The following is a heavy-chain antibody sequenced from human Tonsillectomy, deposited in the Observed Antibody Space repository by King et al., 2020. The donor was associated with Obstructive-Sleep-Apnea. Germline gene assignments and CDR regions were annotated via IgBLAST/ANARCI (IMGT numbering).Heavy chain of an antibody. CDR1: GVSISNSNW. J-gene: IGHJ4*02. CDR2: GYYSGRT. D-gene: IGHD7-27*01. V-gene: IGHV4-4*02. Sequence: LQLQESGPGLVKPSGTLSLTCAVSGVSISNSNWWGWVRQPPGKGLGWIGEGYYSGRTNYNPSLKSRGTISVDKSQNHFSLKLSSVTAADTAVYYCASGDPMGYWGQGTLVTVSS. CDR3: ASGDPMGY.